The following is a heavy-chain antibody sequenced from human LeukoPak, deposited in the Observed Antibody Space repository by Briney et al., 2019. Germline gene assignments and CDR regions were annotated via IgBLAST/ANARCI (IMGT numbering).Heavy chain of an antibody. CDR1: GYTFTSNG. D-gene: IGHD3-10*01. V-gene: IGHV1-18*01. Sequence: ASVKVSCKASGYTFTSNGISWVRQASGQGLEWMRWISGYNGNTKYAQKLQGRVTMTTDTSTNTAYMELRSLRSDDAAVYYCARDYLGPYYFDYWGQGTLVTVSS. J-gene: IGHJ4*02. CDR3: ARDYLGPYYFDY. CDR2: ISGYNGNT.